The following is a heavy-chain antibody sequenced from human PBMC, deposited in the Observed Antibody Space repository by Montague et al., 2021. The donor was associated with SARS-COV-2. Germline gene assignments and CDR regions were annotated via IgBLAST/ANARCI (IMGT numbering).Heavy chain of an antibody. CDR1: GFSLSTSGMC. D-gene: IGHD3-9*01. J-gene: IGHJ6*02. Sequence: PALVKPTQTLTLTRTFSGFSLSTSGMCVSWIRQPPGKALEWLALIDWDDDKYYSTSLKTRLTISKDTSKNQVVLTMTNMDPVDTATYYCARMVTIFSLGGYYYYYGMDVWGQGTTVTVSS. V-gene: IGHV2-70*01. CDR3: ARMVTIFSLGGYYYYYGMDV. CDR2: IDWDDDK.